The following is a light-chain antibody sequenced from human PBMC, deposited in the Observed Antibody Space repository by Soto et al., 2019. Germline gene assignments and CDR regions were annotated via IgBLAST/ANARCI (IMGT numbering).Light chain of an antibody. V-gene: IGLV2-14*01. J-gene: IGLJ1*01. Sequence: QSALAQPASVSGSPGQSIAISCTGTSSDVGGYNYVSWHQQHPGKAPKVLISVVSNRPSGVSNRFSGSKSGNTASLTISGLQAEDEADYYCSSYRSGGTFVFGSGTKVTV. CDR1: SSDVGGYNY. CDR2: VVS. CDR3: SSYRSGGTFV.